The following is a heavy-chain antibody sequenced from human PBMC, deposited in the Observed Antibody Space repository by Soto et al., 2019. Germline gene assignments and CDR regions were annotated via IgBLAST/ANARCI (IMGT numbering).Heavy chain of an antibody. CDR2: ISGSDGST. V-gene: IGHV3-23*01. CDR1: GFTFSSYA. CDR3: ARRSSSWYFDY. J-gene: IGHJ4*02. D-gene: IGHD6-13*01. Sequence: EVQLLESGGGLVQPGGSLRLSCAASGFTFSSYAMNWVRQAPGKGLELVSVISGSDGSTYYADSVKVRFTISRDNSKNTLNLQMNSLRAEDTAVYYCARRSSSWYFDYWGQGTLGTVSS.